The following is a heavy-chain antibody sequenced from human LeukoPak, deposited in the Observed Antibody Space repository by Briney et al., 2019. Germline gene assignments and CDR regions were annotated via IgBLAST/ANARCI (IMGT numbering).Heavy chain of an antibody. CDR1: GGSFSGYY. V-gene: IGHV4-34*01. D-gene: IGHD3-3*01. Sequence: SDTQSLPHAVYGGSFSGYYSRGIRQPPGKGLEWIGESNHSGSTNYDPSLKSRVTISVDTSKNQFSLKLSSVPAADRAVYYCARGGSGYYPIYYYMDVWGKGTRVTVSS. CDR3: ARGGSGYYPIYYYMDV. J-gene: IGHJ6*03. CDR2: SNHSGST.